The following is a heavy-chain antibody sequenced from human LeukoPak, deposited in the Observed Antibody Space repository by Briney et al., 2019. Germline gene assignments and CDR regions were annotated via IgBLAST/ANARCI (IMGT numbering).Heavy chain of an antibody. CDR1: GFTFSSYG. CDR2: IWYDGSNK. V-gene: IGHV3-33*01. CDR3: ARSMYYYDSSGYYFDWFDP. D-gene: IGHD3-22*01. J-gene: IGHJ5*02. Sequence: PGGSLRLSCAASGFTFSSYGMHWVRQAPGKGLEWVAVIWYDGSNKYYADSVKGRFTISRDNSKNTLYLQMNGLRAEDTAVYYCARSMYYYDSSGYYFDWFDPWGQGTLVTVSS.